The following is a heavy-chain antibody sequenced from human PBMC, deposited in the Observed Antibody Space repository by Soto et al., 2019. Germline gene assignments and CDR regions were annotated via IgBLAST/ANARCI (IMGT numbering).Heavy chain of an antibody. V-gene: IGHV4-39*07. CDR3: ARGSPVTTDY. CDR1: GGSISSSSYY. D-gene: IGHD4-17*01. CDR2: IHYSGYT. Sequence: SETLSLTCTVSGGSISSSSYYWAWIRQPPGKRLEWIGSIHYSGYTYYNPSLKGRVTISVDRSKNQFSLKLSSVTAADTAVYYCARGSPVTTDYWGQGTLVTVSS. J-gene: IGHJ4*02.